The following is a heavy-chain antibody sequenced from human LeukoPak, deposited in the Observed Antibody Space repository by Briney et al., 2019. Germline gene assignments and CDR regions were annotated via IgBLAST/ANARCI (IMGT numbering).Heavy chain of an antibody. CDR1: GDSISSGGYY. J-gene: IGHJ4*02. CDR2: IYTSGST. CDR3: AKDLQFHGIRKVLLPYY. V-gene: IGHV4-61*02. D-gene: IGHD5-24*01. Sequence: PSQTLSLTCTVSGDSISSGGYYWSWIRQPAGKGLEWIGRIYTSGSTNYNPSLKSRVTMSVDTSKNQFSLKLSSVTAADTVVYYCAKDLQFHGIRKVLLPYYCGQGRLVTASS.